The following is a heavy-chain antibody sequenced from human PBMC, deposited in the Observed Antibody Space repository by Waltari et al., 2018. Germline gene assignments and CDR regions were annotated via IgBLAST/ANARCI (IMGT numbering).Heavy chain of an antibody. Sequence: QVQLVQSGAEVKKPGASVKVSCKASGYTFTDSVIDWVRHAPGQGLEWMGRINPKSGATTDPQKLQGRITMTRDTSIGTAYMELGSVTSDDTALYYCARHIDSIRSAWGQGTLVTVSS. D-gene: IGHD2-21*01. CDR2: INPKSGAT. V-gene: IGHV1-2*06. CDR3: ARHIDSIRSA. CDR1: GYTFTDSV. J-gene: IGHJ5*02.